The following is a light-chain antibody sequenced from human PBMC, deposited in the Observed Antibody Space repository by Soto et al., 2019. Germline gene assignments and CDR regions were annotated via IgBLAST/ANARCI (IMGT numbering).Light chain of an antibody. CDR3: CSYAGSYTVV. V-gene: IGLV1-44*01. CDR1: SSNIGSNT. Sequence: QSVLTQPPSASGTPGQRVTISCSGGSSNIGSNTVNWYQQLPGTAPKLFIYIDNQRPSGVPDRFSGSKSGTSASLAISGLQAEDEADYYCCSYAGSYTVVFGGGTKVTVL. J-gene: IGLJ2*01. CDR2: IDN.